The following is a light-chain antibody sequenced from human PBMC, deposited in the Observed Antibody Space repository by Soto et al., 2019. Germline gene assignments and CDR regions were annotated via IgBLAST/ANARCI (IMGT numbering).Light chain of an antibody. V-gene: IGKV3-20*01. CDR3: QHYGSSPPIT. CDR2: DAS. J-gene: IGKJ5*01. CDR1: QSVRGTS. Sequence: DIVLTQSPGTLSLSPGERATLSCRASQSVRGTSLAWYQQKPGQAPRLLIYDASSRATGIPDRFSGGGSGTEFTLTISRMETEDFAVYYCQHYGSSPPITFGQGTRLEIK.